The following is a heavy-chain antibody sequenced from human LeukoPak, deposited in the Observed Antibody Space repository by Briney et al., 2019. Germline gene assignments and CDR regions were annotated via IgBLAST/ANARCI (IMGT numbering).Heavy chain of an antibody. J-gene: IGHJ3*02. D-gene: IGHD6-6*01. CDR3: ARAYTSSSFDAFDI. CDR2: ISYDGSYK. V-gene: IGHV3-30*04. CDR1: GFTFSTYS. Sequence: GGSLRLSCAASGFTFSTYSMHWVRQAPGKGLEWVAVISYDGSYKFYADSVKGRFTISRDNSENTLFLQMNNLRTDDTAVHYCARAYTSSSFDAFDIWGQGTMVTVSS.